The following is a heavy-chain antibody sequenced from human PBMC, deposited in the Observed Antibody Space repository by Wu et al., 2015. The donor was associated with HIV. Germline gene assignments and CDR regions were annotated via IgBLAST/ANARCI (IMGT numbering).Heavy chain of an antibody. CDR3: ARQRAYTSGWYIFDY. D-gene: IGHD6-19*01. V-gene: IGHV1-8*01. J-gene: IGHJ4*02. CDR2: MNPTSGNT. Sequence: QVQLVQSGAEVKKPGASVKVSCKASGYTFTSYXINWVRQATGQGLEWMGWMNPTSGNTGYAQNFQGRVTMTRDTSISTANMELSSLRSEDTAVYYCARQRAYTSGWYIFDYWGQGTLVTVSS. CDR1: GYTFTSYX.